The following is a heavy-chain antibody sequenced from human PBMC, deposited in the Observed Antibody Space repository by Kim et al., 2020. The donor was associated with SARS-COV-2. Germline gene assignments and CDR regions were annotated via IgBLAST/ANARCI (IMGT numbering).Heavy chain of an antibody. CDR3: ATGTVTTDYFDY. D-gene: IGHD4-17*01. J-gene: IGHJ4*02. Sequence: IYAKKFQGRVTMTEDTSTDTAYMELSSLRSEDTAVYYCATGTVTTDYFDYWGQGTLVTVSS. V-gene: IGHV1-24*01.